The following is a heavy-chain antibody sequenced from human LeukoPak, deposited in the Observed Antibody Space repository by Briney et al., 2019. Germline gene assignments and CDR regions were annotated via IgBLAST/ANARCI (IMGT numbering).Heavy chain of an antibody. D-gene: IGHD2-15*01. Sequence: SETLSLTCTLSGGSINNYYWSWIRQPPGKGLEWIGEINHSGSTNYNPSLKSRVTISVDTSKNQFSLKLSSVTAADTAVYYCARAKQDIVVVVAATSQYYFDYWGQGTLVTVSS. CDR2: INHSGST. V-gene: IGHV4-34*01. CDR1: GGSINNYY. J-gene: IGHJ4*02. CDR3: ARAKQDIVVVVAATSQYYFDY.